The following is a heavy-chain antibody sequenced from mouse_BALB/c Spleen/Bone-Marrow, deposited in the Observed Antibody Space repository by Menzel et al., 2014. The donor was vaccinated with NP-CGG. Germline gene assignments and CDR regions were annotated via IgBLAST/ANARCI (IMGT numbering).Heavy chain of an antibody. CDR2: IDPSDSET. J-gene: IGHJ3*01. Sequence: VQVVESGPQLVRPGASVKISCKASGYSFXSYWMHWVKQRPGQGLEWIGMIDPSDSETRLNQKFKDKATLTVDKSSSTAYMQLSSPTSEDSAVYYCASPSDGNPFAYWGQGTLVTVSA. CDR1: GYSFXSYW. CDR3: ASPSDGNPFAY. D-gene: IGHD2-1*01. V-gene: IGHV1S126*01.